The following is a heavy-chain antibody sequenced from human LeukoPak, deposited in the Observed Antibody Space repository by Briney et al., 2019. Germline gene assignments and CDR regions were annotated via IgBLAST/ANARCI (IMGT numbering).Heavy chain of an antibody. V-gene: IGHV3-23*01. Sequence: GGSLRLSCAASGFTFSSYAMSWVRQAPGKGLEWVSFISDSGGSTYYADSVKGRFTISRDNSKNTLYLQMNSLRAEDTAVYYCAKDRTGYYYDSSGDFDYWGQGTLVTVSS. CDR2: ISDSGGST. CDR3: AKDRTGYYYDSSGDFDY. CDR1: GFTFSSYA. D-gene: IGHD3-22*01. J-gene: IGHJ4*02.